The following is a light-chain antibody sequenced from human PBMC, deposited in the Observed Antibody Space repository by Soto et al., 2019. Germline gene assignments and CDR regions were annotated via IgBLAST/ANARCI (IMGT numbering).Light chain of an antibody. J-gene: IGKJ5*01. CDR2: ATS. CDR3: QQYGTAQRM. Sequence: ISLTQSACTLSLSPGERATLSCRASQRLXNSFIAWYEQNPGQAPRLPXDATSSMATGIPDRCSGSGSATDFTLTISRMEPEDFSAFFCQQYGTAQRMFGQGTRLEIK. CDR1: QRLXNSF. V-gene: IGKV3-20*01.